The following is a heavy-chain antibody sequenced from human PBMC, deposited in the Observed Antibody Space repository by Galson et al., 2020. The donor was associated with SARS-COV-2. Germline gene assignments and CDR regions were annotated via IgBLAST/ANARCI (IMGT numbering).Heavy chain of an antibody. V-gene: IGHV1-58*01. D-gene: IGHD2-15*01. J-gene: IGHJ3*02. CDR3: AAPYCSGGSCHDAFDI. Sequence: SVKVSCKASGFTFTSSAVQWVRQARGQRLEWIGWIVVGSGNTNYAQKFQERVTITRDMSTSTAYMELSSLRSEDMAVYYCAAPYCSGGSCHDAFDIWGQGTMVTVSS. CDR2: IVVGSGNT. CDR1: GFTFTSSA.